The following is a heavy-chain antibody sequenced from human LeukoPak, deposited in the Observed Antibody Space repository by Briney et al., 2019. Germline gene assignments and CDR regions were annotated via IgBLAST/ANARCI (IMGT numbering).Heavy chain of an antibody. D-gene: IGHD3-16*01. V-gene: IGHV1-8*03. CDR2: MSPKTANT. J-gene: IGHJ4*02. Sequence: GASVKVSCKASGYTFTSYDNNWVRQASGQGLEWMGWMSPKTANTGYAQEFQGRVTITRDTSISTAYMELSSLTSEDTAVYYCARTPPRGLIDYWGQGTLVTVSS. CDR3: ARTPPRGLIDY. CDR1: GYTFTSYD.